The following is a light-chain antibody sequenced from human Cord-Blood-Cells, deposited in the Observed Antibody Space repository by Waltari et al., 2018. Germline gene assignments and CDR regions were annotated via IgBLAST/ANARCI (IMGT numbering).Light chain of an antibody. Sequence: QSALTQPASVSGSPGQSITISCTGTSSDVGGYHYVSWYQQHPGKAPILMIYDVSNRPSGVSNRFSGSKSGHTASLTISGLQAEDEADYYCSSYTSSSLWVFGGGTKLTVL. CDR3: SSYTSSSLWV. V-gene: IGLV2-14*01. CDR2: DVS. J-gene: IGLJ3*02. CDR1: SSDVGGYHY.